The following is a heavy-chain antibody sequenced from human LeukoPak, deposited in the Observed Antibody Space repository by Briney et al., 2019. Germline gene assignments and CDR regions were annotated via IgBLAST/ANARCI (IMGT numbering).Heavy chain of an antibody. CDR1: GYTLTELS. J-gene: IGHJ3*02. Sequence: ASVKVSCKVSGYTLTELSMHWVRQAPGKGLEWMGGFDPEDGETIYTQKFQGRVTMTEDTSTDTAYMELSSLRSEDTAVYYCATSIAAAGLLVYAFDIWGQGTMVTVSS. CDR3: ATSIAAAGLLVYAFDI. D-gene: IGHD6-13*01. CDR2: FDPEDGET. V-gene: IGHV1-24*01.